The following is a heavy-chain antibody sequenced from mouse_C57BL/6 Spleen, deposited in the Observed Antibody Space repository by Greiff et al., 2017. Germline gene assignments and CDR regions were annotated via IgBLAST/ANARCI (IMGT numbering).Heavy chain of an antibody. CDR3: AREGYYGSSGAWFAY. D-gene: IGHD1-1*01. V-gene: IGHV1-39*01. CDR2: INPNYGTT. CDR1: GYSFTDYN. Sequence: EVQLQQSGPELVKPGASVKISCKASGYSFTDYNMNWVKQSNGKSLEWLGVINPNYGTTSYNQKFKGKATLTVDQSSRTAYMQLNSLTSEDSAVYYCAREGYYGSSGAWFAYWGQGTLVTVSA. J-gene: IGHJ3*01.